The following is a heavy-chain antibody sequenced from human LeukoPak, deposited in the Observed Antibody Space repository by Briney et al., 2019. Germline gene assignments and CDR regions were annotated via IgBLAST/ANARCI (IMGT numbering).Heavy chain of an antibody. CDR2: IWYDGSNK. J-gene: IGHJ3*02. Sequence: GGSLRLSCAASGFTFSSYGMHWVRQAPGKGLEWVAVIWYDGSNKYYADSVKGRFTISRDNAKHTLYLQMNSLRAEDTAVYYCASGGDAFDMWGRGTMVTVSS. CDR1: GFTFSSYG. V-gene: IGHV3-33*03. D-gene: IGHD6-25*01. CDR3: ASGGDAFDM.